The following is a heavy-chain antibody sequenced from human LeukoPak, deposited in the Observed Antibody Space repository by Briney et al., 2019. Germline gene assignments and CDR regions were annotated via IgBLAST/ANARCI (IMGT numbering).Heavy chain of an antibody. CDR1: GGSISSSSYY. CDR2: IYYSGST. Sequence: SETLSLTCTVSGGSISSSSYYWGWIRQPPGKGLEWIGNIYYSGSTFYNPSLKSRATISVDTSKNQFSLKLSSVTAADTAVSYCAGNVYCSGGSCYPRNWFDPWGQGTLVTVSS. CDR3: AGNVYCSGGSCYPRNWFDP. J-gene: IGHJ5*02. V-gene: IGHV4-39*01. D-gene: IGHD2-15*01.